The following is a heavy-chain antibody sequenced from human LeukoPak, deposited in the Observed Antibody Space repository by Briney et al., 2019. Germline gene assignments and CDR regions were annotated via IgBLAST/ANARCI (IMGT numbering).Heavy chain of an antibody. D-gene: IGHD3-22*01. Sequence: GGSLRLSCAASGFTFNSYGMHWVRQAPGKGLEWVAVIRYDVSNKYYADSVKGRFTISRDNSKNTLYLQMNSLRAEDTAVYYCARDPGNSSGYYFDYWGQGTLVTVSS. CDR3: ARDPGNSSGYYFDY. V-gene: IGHV3-33*01. CDR1: GFTFNSYG. CDR2: IRYDVSNK. J-gene: IGHJ4*02.